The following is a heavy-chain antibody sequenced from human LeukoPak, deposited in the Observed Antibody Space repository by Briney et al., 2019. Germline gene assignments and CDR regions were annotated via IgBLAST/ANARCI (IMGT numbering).Heavy chain of an antibody. J-gene: IGHJ4*02. CDR2: INQDGSEK. V-gene: IGHV3-7*05. Sequence: GGSLRLSCAASKFSFSRHWMTWVRQAPGKGLEWVANINQDGSEKYYVASVKGRFTISRDNSKNSLYLQMSSLTAEDTAVYYCAKTALAVAGIVPVESELDYWGQGTLVTVSS. CDR3: AKTALAVAGIVPVESELDY. CDR1: KFSFSRHW. D-gene: IGHD6-19*01.